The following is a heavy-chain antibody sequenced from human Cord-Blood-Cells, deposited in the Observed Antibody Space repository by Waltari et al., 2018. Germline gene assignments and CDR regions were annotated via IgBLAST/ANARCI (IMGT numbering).Heavy chain of an antibody. Sequence: EVQLVESGGGLVQPGRSLRLSCTASGFTFGDYAMSWFSQAPGKGLEWVGFIRSKAYGGTTEYAASVKGRFTISRDDSKSIAYLQMNSLKTEDTAVYYCTRGAPGYSGYDFYWYFDLWGRGTLVTVSS. CDR2: IRSKAYGGTT. CDR1: GFTFGDYA. D-gene: IGHD5-12*01. CDR3: TRGAPGYSGYDFYWYFDL. V-gene: IGHV3-49*03. J-gene: IGHJ2*01.